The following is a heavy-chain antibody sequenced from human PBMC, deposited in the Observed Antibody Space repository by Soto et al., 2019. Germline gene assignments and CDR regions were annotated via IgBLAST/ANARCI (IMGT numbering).Heavy chain of an antibody. D-gene: IGHD1-26*01. CDR2: ISTTGGNT. V-gene: IGHV3-23*01. Sequence: LRLSCAASGFTFYSSAMSWVRQAPGKGLEWVSAISTTGGNTLYADSVKGRFTISRDNSKNTLYLQMNSLRAEGTAIYYCAKPSGGSYPESRVFDSWGQGTRVTVSS. CDR3: AKPSGGSYPESRVFDS. CDR1: GFTFYSSA. J-gene: IGHJ4*02.